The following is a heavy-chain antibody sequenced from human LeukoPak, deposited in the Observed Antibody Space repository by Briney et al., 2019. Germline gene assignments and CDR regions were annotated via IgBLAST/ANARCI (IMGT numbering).Heavy chain of an antibody. CDR3: ARESTPLRGAFDP. J-gene: IGHJ5*02. V-gene: IGHV3-74*01. Sequence: PGGSLRLSCVASGFTFSSHWMHWVRQGPGKGLVWVSRIKSDGRSTNYADSVKGRFTISRHTSKNTLCLQMNSLRAEDTAVYYCARESTPLRGAFDPWGPGTLVTVSS. CDR2: IKSDGRST. CDR1: GFTFSSHW. D-gene: IGHD5-24*01.